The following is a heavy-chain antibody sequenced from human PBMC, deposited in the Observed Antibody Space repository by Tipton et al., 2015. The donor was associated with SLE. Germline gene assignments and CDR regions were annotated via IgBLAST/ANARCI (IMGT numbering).Heavy chain of an antibody. CDR2: IDWADDT. CDR1: GFSLTSRGMC. CDR3: ARMVPAPGNSRAFYFDH. D-gene: IGHD2-2*01. J-gene: IGHJ4*02. Sequence: LVKPTQTLTLTCTFSGFSLTSRGMCVSWLRQSPGLALEWLARIDWADDTYYNTTLKTRLTISKDTSKDQVVLTMSDMDPVDTATYYCARMVPAPGNSRAFYFDHWSQGTLVTVSS. V-gene: IGHV2-70*11.